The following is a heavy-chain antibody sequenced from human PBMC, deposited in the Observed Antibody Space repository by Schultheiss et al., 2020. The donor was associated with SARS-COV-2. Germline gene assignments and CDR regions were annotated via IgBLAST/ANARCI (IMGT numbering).Heavy chain of an antibody. J-gene: IGHJ4*02. V-gene: IGHV4-30-2*05. CDR1: GGSISSGGYS. Sequence: SETLSLTCAVSGGSISSGGYSWSWIRQPPGKGLEWIGYIYYSGSTNYNPSLKSRVTISVDTSTNQFSLKLSSVTAADTAVYYCTRGWTGSCYFDSWGQGSLVTVSS. CDR3: TRGWTGSCYFDS. D-gene: IGHD3/OR15-3a*01. CDR2: IYYSGST.